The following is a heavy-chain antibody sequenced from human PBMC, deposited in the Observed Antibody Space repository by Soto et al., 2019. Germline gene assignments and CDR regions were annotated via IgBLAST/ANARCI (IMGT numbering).Heavy chain of an antibody. D-gene: IGHD4-17*01. CDR1: GGSFY. Sequence: QVQLQQWGAGLLKPSETLSLNCAVYGGSFYWTWIRQPPGEGLEWIGEIRHSGSTNYNSSLKSRVSISIDRSKSQVSLTVYSVTAADTAVYYCARGGGDYDYAVDVWGQGTTVTVSS. CDR3: ARGGGDYDYAVDV. V-gene: IGHV4-34*01. CDR2: IRHSGST. J-gene: IGHJ6*02.